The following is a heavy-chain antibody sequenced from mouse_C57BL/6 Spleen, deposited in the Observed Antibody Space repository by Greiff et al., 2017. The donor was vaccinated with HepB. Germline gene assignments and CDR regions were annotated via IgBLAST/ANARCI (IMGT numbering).Heavy chain of an antibody. Sequence: QVQLQQSGAELVRLGASVTLSCKASGYTFTDYEMHWVKQTPVHGLEWIGAIDPETGGTAYNQKFKGKAILTADKSSSTAYMELRSLTSEDSAVYYCTRSHSSGYVPFDYWGQGTTLTVSS. CDR3: TRSHSSGYVPFDY. J-gene: IGHJ2*01. CDR2: IDPETGGT. V-gene: IGHV1-15*01. D-gene: IGHD3-2*02. CDR1: GYTFTDYE.